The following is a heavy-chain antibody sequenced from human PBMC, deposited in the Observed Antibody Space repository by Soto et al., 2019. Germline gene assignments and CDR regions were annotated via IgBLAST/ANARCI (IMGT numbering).Heavy chain of an antibody. V-gene: IGHV3-30*18. D-gene: IGHD6-13*01. CDR2: ISYDGSNK. CDR3: AKDSGSSSGDY. CDR1: GFTFSSYG. Sequence: GSLRLSCAASGFTFSSYGMHWVRQAPGKGLEWVAVISYDGSNKYYADSVKGRFTISRDNSKNTLYLQMNSLRAEDTAVYYCAKDSGSSSGDYWGQGTLVTVSS. J-gene: IGHJ4*02.